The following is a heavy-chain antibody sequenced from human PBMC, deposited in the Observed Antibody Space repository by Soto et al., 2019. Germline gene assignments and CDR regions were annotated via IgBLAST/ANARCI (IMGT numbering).Heavy chain of an antibody. J-gene: IGHJ4*02. Sequence: GGSLRLSCAASGFTFSSYGMHWVRQAPGKGLEWVAVIWYDGSNKYYADSVKGRFTISRDNSKNTLYLQMNSLRAEDTAVYYCARDSNYYDSSGYLDYWGQGALVTVSS. V-gene: IGHV3-33*01. CDR1: GFTFSSYG. CDR3: ARDSNYYDSSGYLDY. D-gene: IGHD3-22*01. CDR2: IWYDGSNK.